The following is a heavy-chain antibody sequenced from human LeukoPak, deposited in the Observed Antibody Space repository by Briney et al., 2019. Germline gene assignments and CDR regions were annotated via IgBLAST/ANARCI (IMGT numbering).Heavy chain of an antibody. D-gene: IGHD3-22*01. J-gene: IGHJ4*02. CDR1: GFTFSSYA. CDR3: AKDFAVSYYYDSSGYYCPSFDY. CDR2: ISGSGGST. V-gene: IGHV3-23*01. Sequence: GGSLRLSCAASGFTFSSYAMSWVRQAPGKGLEWVSAISGSGGSTYYADSVKGRFTISRDNSKNTLYLQMNSLRAEDTAVYYCAKDFAVSYYYDSSGYYCPSFDYWGQGTLVTVSS.